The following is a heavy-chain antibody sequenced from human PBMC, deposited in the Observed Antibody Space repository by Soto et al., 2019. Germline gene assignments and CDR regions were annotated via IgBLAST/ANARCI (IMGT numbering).Heavy chain of an antibody. CDR3: ARHEKDQDSFEY. CDR1: GGSISSSSYY. J-gene: IGHJ4*02. V-gene: IGHV4-39*01. Sequence: PSETLSLTCTVSGGSISSSSYYWGWIRQPPGKGLEWIGRIYYSGSTYYNPSLKSLVTISVVTSNNQFSLKLSSVTAADTAVYYCARHEKDQDSFEYWGQGTLVTAPQ. CDR2: IYYSGST.